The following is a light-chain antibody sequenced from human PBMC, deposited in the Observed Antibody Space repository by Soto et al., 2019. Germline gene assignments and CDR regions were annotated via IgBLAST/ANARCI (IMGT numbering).Light chain of an antibody. J-gene: IGLJ1*01. Sequence: QSVLTQAASVSGSPGQSITISCTGTSSDVGGYNYVSWYQQHPGEAPKLIIYEVSNRPSGVSHRFSGSKSGNTASLTISGLQAEDEADYYCTPYTISTCPFVLGTARKVTVL. CDR2: EVS. V-gene: IGLV2-14*01. CDR3: TPYTISTCPFV. CDR1: SSDVGGYNY.